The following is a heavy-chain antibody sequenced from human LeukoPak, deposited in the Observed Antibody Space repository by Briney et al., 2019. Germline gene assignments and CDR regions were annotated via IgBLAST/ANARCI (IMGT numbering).Heavy chain of an antibody. CDR2: IYYSGST. D-gene: IGHD2-2*01. J-gene: IGHJ4*02. Sequence: SETLSLTCTVSGGSISSYYWSWIRQPPGKGLEWIGSIYYSGSTYYNPSLKSRVTISVDTSKNQFSLKLSSVTAADTAVYYCASLGVPAAMPAQEVKGDYWGQGTLVTVSS. V-gene: IGHV4-59*05. CDR3: ASLGVPAAMPAQEVKGDY. CDR1: GGSISSYY.